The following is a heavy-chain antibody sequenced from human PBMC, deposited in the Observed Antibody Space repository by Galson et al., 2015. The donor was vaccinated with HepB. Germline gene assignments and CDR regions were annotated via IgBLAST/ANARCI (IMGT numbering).Heavy chain of an antibody. Sequence: SLRLSCAASGFTVSSNYMSWVRQAPGKGLEWVSVIYSGGSTYYADSVKGRFTISRDNSKNTLYLQMNSLRAEDTAVYYCARPYDSSGYYYGFEYYGMDVWGQGTTVTVSS. CDR1: GFTVSSNY. V-gene: IGHV3-66*01. CDR3: ARPYDSSGYYYGFEYYGMDV. D-gene: IGHD3-22*01. CDR2: IYSGGST. J-gene: IGHJ6*02.